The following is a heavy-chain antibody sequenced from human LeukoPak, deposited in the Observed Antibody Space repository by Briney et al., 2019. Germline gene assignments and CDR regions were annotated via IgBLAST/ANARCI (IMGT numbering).Heavy chain of an antibody. D-gene: IGHD2-15*01. CDR3: ARDPGSGVDY. J-gene: IGHJ4*02. CDR1: GGSISSGGYY. Sequence: SQTLSLTCTVSGGSISSGGYYWSWIRQPAGKGLEWIGRIYTSGSTNYNPSLKSRLTISVDTSKNLFSLKLSSVTAADTAVYYCARDPGSGVDYWGQGTLVTVSS. CDR2: IYTSGST. V-gene: IGHV4-61*02.